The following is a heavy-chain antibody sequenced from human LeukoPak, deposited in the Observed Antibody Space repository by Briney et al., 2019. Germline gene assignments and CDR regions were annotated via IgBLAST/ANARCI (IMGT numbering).Heavy chain of an antibody. J-gene: IGHJ3*02. CDR1: GDGVSSNSAA. V-gene: IGHV6-1*01. CDR2: TYYRPKWYN. Sequence: SQTLSLTCAISGDGVSSNSAAWNWIRQSPSRGLEWLGRTYYRPKWYNDYAVSVKSRITINPDTSKNQFSLQLNSVTPEDTAVYYCARGLRIANAFDIWGQGTMVTVSS. D-gene: IGHD6-6*01. CDR3: ARGLRIANAFDI.